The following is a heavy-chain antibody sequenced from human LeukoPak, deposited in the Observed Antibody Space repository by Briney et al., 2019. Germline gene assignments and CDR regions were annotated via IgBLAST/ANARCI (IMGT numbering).Heavy chain of an antibody. CDR3: AKEANYGSGSYPDY. CDR1: GFTFSSYG. CDR2: IRYDGSNK. J-gene: IGHJ4*02. D-gene: IGHD3-10*01. V-gene: IGHV3-30*02. Sequence: GGSLRLSCAASGFTFSSYGMHWVRQAPGKGLEWVAFIRYDGSNKYYADSVKGRFTISRDNSKSTLYLQMNSLRAEDTAVYYCAKEANYGSGSYPDYWGQGTLVTVSS.